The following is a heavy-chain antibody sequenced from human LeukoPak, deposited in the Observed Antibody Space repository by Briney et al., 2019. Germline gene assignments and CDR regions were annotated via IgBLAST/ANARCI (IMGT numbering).Heavy chain of an antibody. V-gene: IGHV1-3*01. CDR2: INAGNGNT. Sequence: ASVKVSCKASGYTFTSYAMNWVRQAPGQGLEWMGWINAGNGNTKYSQKFQGRVTITRNTSISTAYMELSSLRSEDTAVYYCALSIAAPGYNWLDPWGQGTLVTVSS. D-gene: IGHD6-6*01. CDR1: GYTFTSYA. CDR3: ALSIAAPGYNWLDP. J-gene: IGHJ5*02.